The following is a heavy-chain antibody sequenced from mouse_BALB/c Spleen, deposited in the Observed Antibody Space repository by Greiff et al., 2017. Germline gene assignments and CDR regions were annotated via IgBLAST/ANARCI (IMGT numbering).Heavy chain of an antibody. V-gene: IGHV5-17*02. CDR2: ISSGSSTI. Sequence: DVKLVESGGGLVQPGGSRKLSCAASGFTFSSFGMHWVRQAPEKGLEWVAYISSGSSTIYYADTVKGRFTISRDNPKNTLFLQMTSLRSEDTAMYYCARAPITTALYAMDYWGQGTSVTVSS. CDR1: GFTFSSFG. J-gene: IGHJ4*01. CDR3: ARAPITTALYAMDY. D-gene: IGHD1-2*01.